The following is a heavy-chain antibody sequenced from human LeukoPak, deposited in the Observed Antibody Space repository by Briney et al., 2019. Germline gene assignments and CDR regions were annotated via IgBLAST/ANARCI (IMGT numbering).Heavy chain of an antibody. CDR2: IYYSGST. V-gene: IGHV4-30-4*08. Sequence: PSETLSLTCTVSGGSISSGDYYWSWIRQPPGKGLEWIGYIYYSGSTYYNPSLKSRVTISVDTSKNQFSLKLSSVTAADTAVYYCARLLASYSSGWPYYFDYWGQGILVTVSS. D-gene: IGHD6-19*01. CDR3: ARLLASYSSGWPYYFDY. J-gene: IGHJ4*02. CDR1: GGSISSGDYY.